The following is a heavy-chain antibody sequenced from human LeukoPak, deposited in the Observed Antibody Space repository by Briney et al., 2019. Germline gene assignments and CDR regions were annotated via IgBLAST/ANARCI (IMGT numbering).Heavy chain of an antibody. V-gene: IGHV4-59*01. CDR3: ARVPLTPKYCSSTSCHYYYYGMDV. CDR2: IHYTGST. D-gene: IGHD2-2*01. Sequence: SETLSLTCNVSGGSISGYYWSWIRQPPGKGLEWVGYIHYTGSTRYRASLKSRVTISVDTSKNQFSLKLSSVTAADTAVYYCARVPLTPKYCSSTSCHYYYYGMDVWGQGTTVTVSS. J-gene: IGHJ6*02. CDR1: GGSISGYY.